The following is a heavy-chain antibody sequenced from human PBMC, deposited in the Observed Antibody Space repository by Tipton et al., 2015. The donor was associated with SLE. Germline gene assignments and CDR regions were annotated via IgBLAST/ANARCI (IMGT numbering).Heavy chain of an antibody. J-gene: IGHJ6*03. CDR1: GFTFSSYE. CDR2: ISSSGSTI. Sequence: GSLRLSCAASGFTFSSYEMNWVRQAPGKGLEWASYISSSGSTIYYADSVKGRFTISRDNAKNSLYLQMNSLRAEDTAVYYCARVGAGTDYYYYYMDVWGKGTTVTVSS. CDR3: ARVGAGTDYYYYYMDV. D-gene: IGHD6-19*01. V-gene: IGHV3-48*03.